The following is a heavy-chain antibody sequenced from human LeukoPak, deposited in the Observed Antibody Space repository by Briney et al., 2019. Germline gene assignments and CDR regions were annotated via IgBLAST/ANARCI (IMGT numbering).Heavy chain of an antibody. CDR2: IYYSGST. Sequence: SETLSLTCTVSGGSISSYYWSWIRQPPGKGLEWIGYIYYSGSTNYNPSLKSRVTISVDTSKNQFSLKLSSVTAADTAVYYCARFNRNSSGWIDYWGQGTLVTVSS. J-gene: IGHJ4*02. D-gene: IGHD6-19*01. CDR3: ARFNRNSSGWIDY. V-gene: IGHV4-59*08. CDR1: GGSISSYY.